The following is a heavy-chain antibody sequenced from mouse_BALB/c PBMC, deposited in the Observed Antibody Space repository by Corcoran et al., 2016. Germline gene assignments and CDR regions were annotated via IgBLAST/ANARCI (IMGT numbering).Heavy chain of an antibody. V-gene: IGHV14-3*02. CDR3: GRRGNYLY. CDR2: IDRANGNN. CDR1: GFNIKDTY. Sequence: EVQLQPSGAELVKPGAAVKLSCTASGFNIKDTYMYWVKQRPEQGLEWSGRIDRANGNNKYEPKYQRKATITADTSSNTAYLQLSSLTSEDTAVYYCGRRGNYLYGGQGTLVTVSA. J-gene: IGHJ3*01. D-gene: IGHD2-1*01.